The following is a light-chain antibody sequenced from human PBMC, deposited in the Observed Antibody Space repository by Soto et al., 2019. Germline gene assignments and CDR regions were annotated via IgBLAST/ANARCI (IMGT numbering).Light chain of an antibody. V-gene: IGKV1-39*01. CDR2: TAF. CDR1: QSISGY. CDR3: LQTYSTPGT. J-gene: IGKJ2*02. Sequence: DIQMTQSPSSLSASVGDRVTITCRASQSISGYLNWYQQKPGRAPNLLIYTAFSLQSGVPSRFSGSASGTDFTITISSLHPEDFATYYCLQTYSTPGTFGQGTKLEIK.